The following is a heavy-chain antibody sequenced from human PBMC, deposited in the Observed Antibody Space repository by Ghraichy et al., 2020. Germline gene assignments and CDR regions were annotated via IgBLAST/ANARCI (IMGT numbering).Heavy chain of an antibody. CDR2: IHRESKSI. V-gene: IGHV3-48*02. Sequence: GESLRLSCVTSGFPFSNYAMNWVRQAPGKGLEWVSYIHRESKSIYSADSVKGRFSISRDNARNSLYLQMNSLRDEDTAVYYCTRACEDDWYFHFWGRGTLVTVSS. CDR3: TRACEDDWYFHF. CDR1: GFPFSNYA. J-gene: IGHJ2*01.